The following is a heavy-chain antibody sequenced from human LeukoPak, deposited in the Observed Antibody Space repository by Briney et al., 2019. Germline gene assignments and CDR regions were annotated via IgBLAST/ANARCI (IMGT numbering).Heavy chain of an antibody. CDR2: ISGGHSTT. V-gene: IGHV3-23*01. Sequence: GGSLRLSCAASGFTFSSSAMSWVRQAPGKGLEWVSTISGGHSTTYYADSVKGRFTISRDNSKNTLYLQMNSLRADGTAVYYCAKSGYNRFDYWGQGTLVTVSS. CDR3: AKSGYNRFDY. D-gene: IGHD5-24*01. J-gene: IGHJ4*02. CDR1: GFTFSSSA.